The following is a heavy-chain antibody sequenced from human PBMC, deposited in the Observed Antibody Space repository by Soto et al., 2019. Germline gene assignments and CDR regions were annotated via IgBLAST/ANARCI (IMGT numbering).Heavy chain of an antibody. D-gene: IGHD5-18*01. Sequence: SETLSLTCAVYGGSFSGYYWSWIRQPPGKGLEWIGEINHSGSTNYNPSLKSRVTISVDTSKNQFSLKLSSVTAADTAVYYCARGGYSYGYYYYYGMDVWGQGTTVSVSS. CDR1: GGSFSGYY. CDR3: ARGGYSYGYYYYYGMDV. J-gene: IGHJ6*02. CDR2: INHSGST. V-gene: IGHV4-34*01.